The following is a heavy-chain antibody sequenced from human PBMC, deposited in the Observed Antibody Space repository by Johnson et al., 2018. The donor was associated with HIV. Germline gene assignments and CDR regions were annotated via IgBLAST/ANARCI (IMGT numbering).Heavy chain of an antibody. CDR2: IKTDGSDT. J-gene: IGHJ3*02. CDR1: GFSFDDYG. D-gene: IGHD7-27*01. V-gene: IGHV3-20*04. Sequence: VQLVESGGGVVRPGGSLRLSCAASGFSFDDYGMSCVRQAPGKGLEWVAGIKTDGSDTNYADSVKGRFTISRDNAKNTVYLQMDSLRDEDMAVYYCARGALGSFDIWGQGTMVTVSA. CDR3: ARGALGSFDI.